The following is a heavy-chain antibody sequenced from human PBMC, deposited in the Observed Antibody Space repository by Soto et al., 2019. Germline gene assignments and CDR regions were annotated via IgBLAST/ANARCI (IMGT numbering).Heavy chain of an antibody. Sequence: ASVKVSCKASGYTFTSYGISWVRQAPGQGLEWMGWISAYNGNTNYAQKLQGRVTMTTDTSTSTAYMELRSLRSDDTAVYYCARHPYYYDSSGYYSPLLYFDYWGQGTLVTASS. CDR1: GYTFTSYG. J-gene: IGHJ4*02. CDR2: ISAYNGNT. V-gene: IGHV1-18*01. CDR3: ARHPYYYDSSGYYSPLLYFDY. D-gene: IGHD3-22*01.